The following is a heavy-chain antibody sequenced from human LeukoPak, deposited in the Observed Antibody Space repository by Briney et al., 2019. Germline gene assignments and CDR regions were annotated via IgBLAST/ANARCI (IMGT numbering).Heavy chain of an antibody. V-gene: IGHV4-59*01. CDR2: IYYSGST. J-gene: IGHJ4*02. CDR1: GGSISSYY. CDR3: ARGSGRYGFDY. D-gene: IGHD6-19*01. Sequence: KASETLSLTCTVSGGSISSYYWSWIRQPPGKGLEWIGYIYYSGSTNYNPSLKSRVTISVDTSKNQFSLKLSSVTAADTAVYYCARGSGRYGFDYWGQGTLATVSS.